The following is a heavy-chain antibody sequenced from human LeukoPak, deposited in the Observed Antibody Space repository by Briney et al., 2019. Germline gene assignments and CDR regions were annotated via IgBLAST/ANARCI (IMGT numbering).Heavy chain of an antibody. Sequence: GRSLRLSCAASGFTFSSSGMHWVRQAPGKGLEWAAVISNDGNNKYYADSVKGRFTISRDNSKDTQYLQMNSLGAEDTAVYYCAKDRSTSWSLDYWGQGTLVTVSS. J-gene: IGHJ4*02. CDR1: GFTFSSSG. CDR3: AKDRSTSWSLDY. CDR2: ISNDGNNK. V-gene: IGHV3-30*18. D-gene: IGHD2-2*01.